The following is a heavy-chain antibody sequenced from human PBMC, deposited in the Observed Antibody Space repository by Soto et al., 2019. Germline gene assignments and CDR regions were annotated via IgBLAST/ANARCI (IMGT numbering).Heavy chain of an antibody. CDR2: ISGSGVNT. CDR1: GFTFKNSA. Sequence: EVQLLDSGGGLVQPGGSLRLACAASGFTFKNSAMSWVRQAPGKGLEWVSIISGSGVNTHYEDSVKGRFTISRDNSNNTLYLQMTSLRAEDTAVYYCAKVLPISLMSSYSYAFDVWGQGTIVTV. J-gene: IGHJ3*01. V-gene: IGHV3-23*01. CDR3: AKVLPISLMSSYSYAFDV. D-gene: IGHD5-18*01.